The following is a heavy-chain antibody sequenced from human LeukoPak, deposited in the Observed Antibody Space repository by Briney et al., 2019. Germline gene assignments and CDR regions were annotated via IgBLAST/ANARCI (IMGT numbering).Heavy chain of an antibody. CDR1: GFTFSSYA. D-gene: IGHD6-13*01. V-gene: IGHV3-64D*06. Sequence: GGSLRLSCSAPGFTFSSYAMHWVRQAPGKGLEYVSAISSNGGSTYYADSVKGRFTISRDNSKNTLYLQMSSLRAEDTAVYYCVKDRVSISSSGYFDYWGQGTLVTVSS. CDR2: ISSNGGST. CDR3: VKDRVSISSSGYFDY. J-gene: IGHJ4*02.